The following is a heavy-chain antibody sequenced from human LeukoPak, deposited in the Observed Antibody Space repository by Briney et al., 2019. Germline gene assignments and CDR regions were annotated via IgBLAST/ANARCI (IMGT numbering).Heavy chain of an antibody. Sequence: SETLSLTCAVYGGSFSDYYWNWIRQPPGKGLEWIGEINHSGSTNYNPSLKSRVTISVDTSKNQFSLKLSSVTAADTAVYYCARINWNDAFDIWGQGTMVTVSS. J-gene: IGHJ3*02. CDR3: ARINWNDAFDI. D-gene: IGHD1-20*01. CDR1: GGSFSDYY. CDR2: INHSGST. V-gene: IGHV4-34*01.